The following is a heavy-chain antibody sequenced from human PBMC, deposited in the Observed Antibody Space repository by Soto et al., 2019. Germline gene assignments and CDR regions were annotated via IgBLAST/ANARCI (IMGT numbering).Heavy chain of an antibody. CDR1: GYTLTELS. CDR3: ATGACTNGVCYTFFDY. Sequence: ASVKVSCKVSGYTLTELSMHWVRQAPGKGLEWMGGFDPEDGETIYAQKFQGRVTMTEDTSTDTAYMELSSLRSEDTAVYYCATGACTNGVCYTFFDYWGQGTLFTVSS. J-gene: IGHJ4*02. CDR2: FDPEDGET. V-gene: IGHV1-24*01. D-gene: IGHD2-8*01.